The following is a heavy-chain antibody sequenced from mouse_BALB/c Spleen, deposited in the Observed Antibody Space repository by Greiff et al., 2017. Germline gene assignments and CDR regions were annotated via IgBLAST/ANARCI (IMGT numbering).Heavy chain of an antibody. CDR1: GDSITSGY. Sequence: VQLMESGPSLVKPSQTLSLTCSVTGDSITSGYWNWIRKFPGNKLEYMGYISYSGSTYYNPSLKSRISITRDTSKNQYYLQLNSVTTEDTATYYCARSGSSSGYFFAYWGQGTLVTVSA. D-gene: IGHD3-1*01. V-gene: IGHV3-8*02. CDR2: ISYSGST. CDR3: ARSGSSSGYFFAY. J-gene: IGHJ3*01.